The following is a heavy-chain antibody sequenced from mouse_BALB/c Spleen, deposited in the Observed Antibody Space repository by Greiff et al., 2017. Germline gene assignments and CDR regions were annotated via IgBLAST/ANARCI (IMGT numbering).Heavy chain of an antibody. D-gene: IGHD2-3*01. CDR2: IDPENGNT. Sequence: EVQLQQSGAELVKPGASVKLSCTASGFNIKDTYMHWVKQRPEQGLEWIGWIDPENGNTIYDPKFQGKASITADTSSNTAYLQLSSLTSEDTAVYYCAPRMILFAYWGQGTLVTVSA. J-gene: IGHJ3*01. V-gene: IGHV14-3*02. CDR1: GFNIKDTY. CDR3: APRMILFAY.